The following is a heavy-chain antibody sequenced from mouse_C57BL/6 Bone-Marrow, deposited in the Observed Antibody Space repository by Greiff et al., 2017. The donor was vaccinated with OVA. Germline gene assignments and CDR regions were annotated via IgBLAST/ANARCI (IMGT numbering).Heavy chain of an antibody. CDR3: TPIYYDYDGVDY. D-gene: IGHD2-4*01. J-gene: IGHJ2*01. CDR2: IDPENGDT. Sequence: VQLQQSGAELVRPGASVKLSCTASGFNIKDDYMHWVKQRPEQGLEWIGWIDPENGDTEYASKFQGKATITADTSSNTAYLQLSSLTSEDTAVYYCTPIYYDYDGVDYWGPGTTLTVSS. V-gene: IGHV14-4*01. CDR1: GFNIKDDY.